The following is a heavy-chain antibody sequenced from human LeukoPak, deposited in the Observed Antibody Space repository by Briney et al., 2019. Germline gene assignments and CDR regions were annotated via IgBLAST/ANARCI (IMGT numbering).Heavy chain of an antibody. D-gene: IGHD3-10*01. J-gene: IGHJ4*02. CDR3: ARDFGPMVRGVIGY. Sequence: ASMKVSCKASGYTFTSYGISWVRQAPGQGLEWMGWISAYNGNTNYAQKLQGRVTMTTDTSTSTAYMELRSLRSDDTAVYYCARDFGPMVRGVIGYWGQGTLVTVSS. CDR1: GYTFTSYG. CDR2: ISAYNGNT. V-gene: IGHV1-18*01.